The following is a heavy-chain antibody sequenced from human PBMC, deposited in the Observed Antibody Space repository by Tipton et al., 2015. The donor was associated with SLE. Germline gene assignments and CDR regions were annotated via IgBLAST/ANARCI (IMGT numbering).Heavy chain of an antibody. V-gene: IGHV4-34*01. D-gene: IGHD3-22*01. CDR2: INHSGST. CDR1: GGSFNGYY. CDR3: ARGNPPHYYDSSGLRY. Sequence: TLSLTCAVYGGSFNGYYWSWIRQPPGKGLEWIGEINHSGSTYYNPSLKSRVTISVDTSKNQFSPKLSSVTAADTAVYYCARGNPPHYYDSSGLRYWGQGTLVTVSS. J-gene: IGHJ4*02.